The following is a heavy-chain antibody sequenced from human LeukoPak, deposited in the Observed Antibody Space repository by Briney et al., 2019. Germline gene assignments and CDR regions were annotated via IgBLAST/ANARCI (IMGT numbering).Heavy chain of an antibody. J-gene: IGHJ5*02. CDR3: ARVPGYSLVGP. Sequence: GGSLRLSCAASGFTFSSYEMNWVRQAPGKGLEWVSYISSSGSTIYYADSVKGRFTISRDNAKNSLYLQMNSLRAEDTAVYYCARVPGYSLVGPWGQGTLVTVSS. D-gene: IGHD5-18*01. CDR2: ISSSGSTI. V-gene: IGHV3-48*03. CDR1: GFTFSSYE.